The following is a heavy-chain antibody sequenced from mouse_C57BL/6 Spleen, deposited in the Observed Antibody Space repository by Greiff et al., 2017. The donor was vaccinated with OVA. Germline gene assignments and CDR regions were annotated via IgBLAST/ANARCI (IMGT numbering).Heavy chain of an antibody. CDR3: TGNLLWYPY. CDR2: IDPENGDT. V-gene: IGHV14-4*01. J-gene: IGHJ3*01. CDR1: GFNIKDDY. Sequence: VQLKESGAELVRPGASVKLSCTASGFNIKDDYMHWVKQRPEQGLEWIGWIDPENGDTEYASKFQGKATITADTSSNTAYLQLSSLTSEDTAVYYCTGNLLWYPYWGQGTLVTVSA. D-gene: IGHD2-1*01.